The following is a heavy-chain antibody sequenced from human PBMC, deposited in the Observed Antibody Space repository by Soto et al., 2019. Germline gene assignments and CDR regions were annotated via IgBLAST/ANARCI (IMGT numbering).Heavy chain of an antibody. Sequence: GGSLRLSCAASGFTFSSYWMHWVRQPPGKGLVWVSRSNSDGSSAIYADSVKGRFTISRDNAKNTLYLQMNSLRAEDTAVYYCARNLLDDISMVRGGYYYGMDVWGQGTTVTVSS. J-gene: IGHJ6*02. CDR2: SNSDGSSA. D-gene: IGHD3-10*01. V-gene: IGHV3-74*01. CDR1: GFTFSSYW. CDR3: ARNLLDDISMVRGGYYYGMDV.